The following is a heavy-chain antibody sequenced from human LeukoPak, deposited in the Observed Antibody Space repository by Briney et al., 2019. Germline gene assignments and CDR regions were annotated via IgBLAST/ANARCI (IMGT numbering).Heavy chain of an antibody. D-gene: IGHD3-3*01. J-gene: IGHJ2*01. CDR1: GGSISSGGYW. V-gene: IGHV4-31*03. Sequence: SETLSLTCTVSGGSISSGGYWWSWIRQHPGEGLEWIGYSYYSGSTYYNPSLRSRVTILVDTSKNQFSLKLSSLNAADTAVYYCARAILTASGYVWYFDLWGRGTLVTVSS. CDR3: ARAILTASGYVWYFDL. CDR2: SYYSGST.